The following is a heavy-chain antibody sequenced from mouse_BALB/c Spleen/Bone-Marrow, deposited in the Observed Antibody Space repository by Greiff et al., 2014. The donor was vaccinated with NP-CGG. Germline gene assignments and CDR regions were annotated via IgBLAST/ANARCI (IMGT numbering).Heavy chain of an antibody. CDR2: IYPGNVNT. Sequence: QVQLQQSGPELVKPGASVRISCKASGYTFTSYYIHWVKQRPGQGLEWIGWIYPGNVNTKYNEKFKGKATLTADTSSSTAYMQLSSLTSEDSAVYFCARNDYDYFDYWGQGTTLTVSS. CDR1: GYTFTSYY. J-gene: IGHJ2*01. CDR3: ARNDYDYFDY. D-gene: IGHD2-4*01. V-gene: IGHV1S56*01.